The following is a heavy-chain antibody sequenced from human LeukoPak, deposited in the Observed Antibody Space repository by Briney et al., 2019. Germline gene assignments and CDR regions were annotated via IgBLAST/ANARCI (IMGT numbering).Heavy chain of an antibody. CDR3: ARGVPDSAAGMVRYGMDV. D-gene: IGHD6-13*01. V-gene: IGHV4-34*01. CDR2: INHSGST. CDR1: GVSFSGYY. Sequence: KSSETLSLTCAVYGVSFSGYYWSWIRQPPGKGLEWIGEINHSGSTNYNPSLKSRVTISVDTSKNQFSLKLSSVTAADTAVYYCARGVPDSAAGMVRYGMDVWGQGTTVTVSS. J-gene: IGHJ6*02.